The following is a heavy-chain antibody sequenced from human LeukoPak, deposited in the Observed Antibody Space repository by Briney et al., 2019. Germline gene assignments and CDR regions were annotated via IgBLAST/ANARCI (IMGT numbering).Heavy chain of an antibody. Sequence: PGGSLRLSCKPSGFTFGDYAMSWVRLAPGKGLEWIGFIRSRTYGGTTEYAASVKGRFTISRDDSKSIAYLQMNSLKTEDTAVYYCTRAARREYVWGSFRPPFDYWGQGTLVTVSS. CDR1: GFTFGDYA. CDR3: TRAARREYVWGSFRPPFDY. D-gene: IGHD3-16*02. J-gene: IGHJ4*02. V-gene: IGHV3-49*04. CDR2: IRSRTYGGTT.